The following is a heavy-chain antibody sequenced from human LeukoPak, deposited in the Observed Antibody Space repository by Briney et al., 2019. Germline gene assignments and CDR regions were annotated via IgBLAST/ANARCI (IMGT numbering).Heavy chain of an antibody. Sequence: SVKVSCKASGGTFSSYAISWVRQAPGQGLEWMGGIIPIFGTANYAQKFQGRVTITVDESTSTAYMELSSLRSADTAVYYCARGRCSSTSCYARNWGQGTLVTVSS. CDR1: GGTFSSYA. D-gene: IGHD2-2*01. J-gene: IGHJ4*02. CDR3: ARGRCSSTSCYARN. V-gene: IGHV1-69*13. CDR2: IIPIFGTA.